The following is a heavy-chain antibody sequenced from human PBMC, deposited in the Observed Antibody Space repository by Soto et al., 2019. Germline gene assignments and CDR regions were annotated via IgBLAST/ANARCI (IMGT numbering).Heavy chain of an antibody. CDR2: IIPIPGTA. V-gene: IGHV1-69*01. D-gene: IGHD2-2*01. J-gene: IGHJ6*02. CDR1: GGTFSSYA. CDR3: ARSQGSSTSLEIYYYYYYGMDV. Sequence: QVQLVQSGAEVKKPGSSVKVSCKASGGTFSSYAISWVRQAPGQGLEWMGGIIPIPGTANYEQKFQGRVTIIADESTSTAYMELSSLRSEDTAVYYCARSQGSSTSLEIYYYYYYGMDVWGQGTTVTVSS.